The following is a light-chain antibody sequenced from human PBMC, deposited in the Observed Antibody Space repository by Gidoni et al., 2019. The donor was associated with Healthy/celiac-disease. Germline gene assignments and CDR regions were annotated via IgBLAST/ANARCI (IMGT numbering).Light chain of an antibody. Sequence: PSPLSASVGDRVTITCRASQSISSYLNWYQQKPGKAPKLLIYAASSLQSGVPSRFSGSGSGTDFTLTISSLQPEDFATYYCQQSYSTPVTFGGGTKVEIK. V-gene: IGKV1-39*01. CDR3: QQSYSTPVT. CDR2: AAS. J-gene: IGKJ4*01. CDR1: QSISSY.